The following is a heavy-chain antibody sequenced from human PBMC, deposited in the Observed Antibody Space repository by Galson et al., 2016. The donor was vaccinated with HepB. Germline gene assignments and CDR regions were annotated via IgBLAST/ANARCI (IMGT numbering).Heavy chain of an antibody. CDR2: INGGGGKT. CDR1: GFTFSTFA. D-gene: IGHD3-3*01. Sequence: CAASGFTFSTFAMTWVRQAPGTGLEWVSTINGGGGKTHHADSVKGRFTISRDNSKNTLYLEMNSLRAEDTAIYYCATEYVLRSLESSSYYFYGLDVWGQGTTVTVSS. CDR3: ATEYVLRSLESSSYYFYGLDV. V-gene: IGHV3-23*01. J-gene: IGHJ6*02.